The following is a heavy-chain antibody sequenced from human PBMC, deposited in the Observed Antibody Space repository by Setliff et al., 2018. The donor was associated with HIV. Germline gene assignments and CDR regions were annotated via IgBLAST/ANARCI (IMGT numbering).Heavy chain of an antibody. J-gene: IGHJ5*02. Sequence: PSETLSLTCSVSTDSISNFHWSWMRQPAGKGLEWIGRIFGSGTTHYNPSLKGRVTMSIDTSKNQFSLKLNSVTAADTAVYFCARDRSKYGTGSSAYNWFDPWGLGTLVTVSS. CDR3: ARDRSKYGTGSSAYNWFDP. CDR2: IFGSGTT. D-gene: IGHD3-16*01. CDR1: TDSISNFH. V-gene: IGHV4-4*07.